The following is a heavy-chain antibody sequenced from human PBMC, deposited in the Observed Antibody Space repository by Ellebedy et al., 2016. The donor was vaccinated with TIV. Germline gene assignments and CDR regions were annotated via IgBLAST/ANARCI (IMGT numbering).Heavy chain of an antibody. J-gene: IGHJ4*02. V-gene: IGHV1-2*04. D-gene: IGHD6-13*01. CDR2: INPNSGGT. Sequence: ASVKVSCXASGYTFTGYYMHWVRQAPGQGLEWMGWINPNSGGTNYAQKFQGWVTMTRDTSISTAYMELSRLRSDDTAVYYCARAHPSRWGYSSSWYRGNYFDYWGQGTLVTVSS. CDR1: GYTFTGYY. CDR3: ARAHPSRWGYSSSWYRGNYFDY.